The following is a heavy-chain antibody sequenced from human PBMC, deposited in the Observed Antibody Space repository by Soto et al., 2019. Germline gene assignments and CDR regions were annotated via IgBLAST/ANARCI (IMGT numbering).Heavy chain of an antibody. CDR1: GGPISSPNW. J-gene: IGHJ6*02. D-gene: IGHD3-10*01. CDR3: ATMVRGVDGLGG. Sequence: QVQLQESGPGLVKPSGTLSLTCAVSGGPISSPNWWPWVRQSPVKGLEWIGEIYHSGSTNYNPSLKSRVTISGDKSKNQFSLKLTSVTAADTAVYYCATMVRGVDGLGGWGQGTRVTVSS. CDR2: IYHSGST. V-gene: IGHV4-4*02.